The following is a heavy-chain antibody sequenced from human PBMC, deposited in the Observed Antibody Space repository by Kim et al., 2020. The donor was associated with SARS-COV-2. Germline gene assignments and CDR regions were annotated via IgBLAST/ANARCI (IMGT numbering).Heavy chain of an antibody. CDR2: IIPIFGTA. CDR3: ARDLPWSIAARNGKYNWFDP. CDR1: GGTFSSYA. D-gene: IGHD6-6*01. V-gene: IGHV1-69*13. J-gene: IGHJ5*02. Sequence: SVKVSCKASGGTFSSYAISWVRQAPGQGLEWMGGIIPIFGTANYAQKFQGRVTITADESTSTAYMELSSLRSEDTAVYYCARDLPWSIAARNGKYNWFDPWGQGTLVTVSS.